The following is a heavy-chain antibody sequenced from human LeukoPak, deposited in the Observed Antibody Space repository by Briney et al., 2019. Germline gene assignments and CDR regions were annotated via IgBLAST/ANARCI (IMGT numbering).Heavy chain of an antibody. CDR1: GFIFGDYW. Sequence: GGSLRVSCTASGFIFGDYWMSWVRQAPGRGLEWLATIKQDGSEKSYVDSVKGRFTISRDNTKKSLSLQTNSLRGDDTAVYYCARGGGDYWGQGTLVTVSS. J-gene: IGHJ4*02. CDR3: ARGGGDY. V-gene: IGHV3-7*01. CDR2: IKQDGSEK. D-gene: IGHD3-10*01.